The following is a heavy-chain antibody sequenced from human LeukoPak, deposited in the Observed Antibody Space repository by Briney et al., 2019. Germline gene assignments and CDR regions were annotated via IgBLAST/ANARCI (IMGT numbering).Heavy chain of an antibody. CDR1: GESFSGYY. Sequence: SETLSLTCAVYGESFSGYYWSWIRQPPGKGLEWIGYIYYSGSTNYNPSLKSRVTISVDTSKNQFSLKLSSVTAADTAVYYCARDNSAWYAGTYYYYYGMDVWGQGTTVTVSS. V-gene: IGHV4-59*01. J-gene: IGHJ6*02. D-gene: IGHD6-19*01. CDR3: ARDNSAWYAGTYYYYYGMDV. CDR2: IYYSGST.